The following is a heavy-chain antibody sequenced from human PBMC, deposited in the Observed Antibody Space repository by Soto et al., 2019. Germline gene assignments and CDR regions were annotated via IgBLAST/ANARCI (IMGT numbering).Heavy chain of an antibody. Sequence: SETQSLTCDVSGGSFTSNNWSTWVRQPPGQGLEWIGEIYRTGSTNYNPSLKSRVTISLDKSENQFSLKVTSLTAADTAVYYCASRDPGTSVDYWGQGTLVTVSS. CDR1: GGSFTSNNW. CDR2: IYRTGST. D-gene: IGHD1-7*01. J-gene: IGHJ4*02. CDR3: ASRDPGTSVDY. V-gene: IGHV4-4*02.